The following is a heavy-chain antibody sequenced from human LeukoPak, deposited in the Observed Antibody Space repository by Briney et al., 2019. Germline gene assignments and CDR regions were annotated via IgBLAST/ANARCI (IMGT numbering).Heavy chain of an antibody. CDR2: IYYSGST. CDR1: GGSISSGDYY. V-gene: IGHV4-30-4*01. D-gene: IGHD6-13*01. Sequence: SQTLSLTCTVSGGSISSGDYYWSWIRQLPGKGLEWIGYIYYSGSTYYNPSLKSRVTISVDTSKNQFSLKLSSVTAADTAVYYCASHSSSWCYFDYWGQGTLVTVSS. J-gene: IGHJ4*02. CDR3: ASHSSSWCYFDY.